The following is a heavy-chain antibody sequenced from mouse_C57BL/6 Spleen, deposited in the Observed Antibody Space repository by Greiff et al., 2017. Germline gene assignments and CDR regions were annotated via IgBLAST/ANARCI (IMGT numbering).Heavy chain of an antibody. V-gene: IGHV1-15*01. Sequence: VKLMESGAELVRPGASVTLSCKASGYTFTDYEMHWVKQTPVHGLEWIGAIDPETGGTAYNQKFKGKAILTADKSSSTAYMELRSLTSEDSAVYYCTRSGSDGSSFDYWGQGTTLTVSS. D-gene: IGHD1-1*01. CDR1: GYTFTDYE. J-gene: IGHJ2*01. CDR2: IDPETGGT. CDR3: TRSGSDGSSFDY.